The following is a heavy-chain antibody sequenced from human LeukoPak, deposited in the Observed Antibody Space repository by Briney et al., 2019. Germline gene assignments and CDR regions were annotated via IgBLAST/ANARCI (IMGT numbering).Heavy chain of an antibody. J-gene: IGHJ4*02. CDR3: ARVIAVAGKLDY. CDR2: ISSSSSYI. CDR1: EFTFSSYW. D-gene: IGHD6-19*01. V-gene: IGHV3-21*01. Sequence: GGSLRLSCAPSEFTFSSYWMSWVRQAPGKGLEWVSSISSSSSYIYYADSMKGRFTISRDNAKNSLYLQMNSLRAEDTAVYYCARVIAVAGKLDYWGQGTLVTVSS.